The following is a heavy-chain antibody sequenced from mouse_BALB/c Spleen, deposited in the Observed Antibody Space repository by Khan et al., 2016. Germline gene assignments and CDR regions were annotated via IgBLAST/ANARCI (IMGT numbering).Heavy chain of an antibody. V-gene: IGHV5-17*02. CDR3: VTDGRPWFAY. CDR1: GFTFSSFG. CDR2: ISSGTGTI. Sequence: EVELVESGGGLVQPGGSRKLSCAASGFTFSSFGMHWVRQAPEKGLEWVAYISSGTGTIYYAATVKGRFTISRDTPKNTLFLQMTSLRSEDTAMYYCVTDGRPWFAYWGQGTLVTVSA. J-gene: IGHJ3*01. D-gene: IGHD2-12*01.